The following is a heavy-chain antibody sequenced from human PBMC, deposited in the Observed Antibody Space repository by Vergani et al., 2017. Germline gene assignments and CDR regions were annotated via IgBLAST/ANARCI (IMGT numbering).Heavy chain of an antibody. Sequence: QVQLVESGGGVVQPGRSLRLSCAASGFTFSSYGMHWVRQAPGKGLEWVGVIWYDGSNKYYADSVKGRFTISRDNSKNTLYLQMNSLRAEDTAVYYCARIDTAVVTLLDDYGMDVWGQGTTVTVSS. D-gene: IGHD5-18*01. V-gene: IGHV3-33*01. J-gene: IGHJ6*02. CDR2: IWYDGSNK. CDR1: GFTFSSYG. CDR3: ARIDTAVVTLLDDYGMDV.